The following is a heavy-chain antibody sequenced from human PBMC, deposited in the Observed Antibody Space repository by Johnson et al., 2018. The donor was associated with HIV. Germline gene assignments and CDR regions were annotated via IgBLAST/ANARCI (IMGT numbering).Heavy chain of an antibody. CDR2: ISYDGSNK. CDR3: AKEGRDCTGGVCYSLAFDI. Sequence: VHLVESGGGVVQPGRSLRLSCAASGFTFSSYAMHWVRQAPGKGLEWVAVISYDGSNKYYADSVKGRFTISRDNSKNTMYLQMNSLRAEDTAVYYCAKEGRDCTGGVCYSLAFDIWGQGTMVTVYS. J-gene: IGHJ3*02. V-gene: IGHV3-30*04. CDR1: GFTFSSYA. D-gene: IGHD2-8*02.